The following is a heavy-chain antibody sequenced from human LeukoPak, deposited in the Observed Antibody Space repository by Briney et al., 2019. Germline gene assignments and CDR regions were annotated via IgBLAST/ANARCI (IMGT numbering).Heavy chain of an antibody. CDR3: ARLCRWDAFDI. D-gene: IGHD4-23*01. CDR1: GGSISSSSYY. J-gene: IGHJ3*02. V-gene: IGHV4-39*01. Sequence: SETLSLTCTVSGGSISSSSYYWGWIRQPPGKGLEWIVSIYYSGSTYYNPSLKSRVTISVDTSKNQFSLKLSSVTAADTAVYYCARLCRWDAFDIWGQGTMVTVSS. CDR2: IYYSGST.